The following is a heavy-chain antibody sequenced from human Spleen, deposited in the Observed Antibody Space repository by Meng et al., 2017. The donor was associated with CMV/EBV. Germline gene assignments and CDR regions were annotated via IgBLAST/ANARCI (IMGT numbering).Heavy chain of an antibody. Sequence: SETLALTCSVSGGSISSSYWGWIRQPPGKGLEWIGYFSYTGRTNYNPSLKSRVTISVDTSNNQFSLKLSPVTAADTAVYYCARMISGYCSSTSCYHYFDYWGQGTLVTVSS. CDR1: GGSISSSY. J-gene: IGHJ4*02. V-gene: IGHV4-59*01. CDR2: FSYTGRT. D-gene: IGHD2-2*01. CDR3: ARMISGYCSSTSCYHYFDY.